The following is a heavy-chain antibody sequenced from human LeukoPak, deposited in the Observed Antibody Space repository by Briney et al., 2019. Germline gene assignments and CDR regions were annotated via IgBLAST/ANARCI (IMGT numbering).Heavy chain of an antibody. D-gene: IGHD3-3*01. V-gene: IGHV4-34*01. CDR3: ARGADLRFLEWLFRGPRRFDP. CDR2: INHSGST. J-gene: IGHJ5*02. CDR1: GGSFSGYY. Sequence: SETLSLTCAVYGGSFSGYYWSWLRQPPGKGLEWIGEINHSGSTNYNPSLKSRVTISVDTSKNQFSLKLSSVTAADTAVYYCARGADLRFLEWLFRGPRRFDPWGQGTLVTVSS.